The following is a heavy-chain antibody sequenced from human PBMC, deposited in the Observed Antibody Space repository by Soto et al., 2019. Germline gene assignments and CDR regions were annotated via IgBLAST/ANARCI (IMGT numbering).Heavy chain of an antibody. J-gene: IGHJ5*02. CDR3: AREIVTAGGNNYFDP. CDR1: GGTFASSHW. CDR2: VYHTGDT. Sequence: PSETLSLTCGVSGGTFASSHWWSWVRQSPGRGLEWFGNVYHTGDTNFNPSLQSRVTFSVDKSNNQFSLRLTSVTAADTAVYFCAREIVTAGGNNYFDPWGPGTLVTVSS. D-gene: IGHD2-21*02. V-gene: IGHV4-4*02.